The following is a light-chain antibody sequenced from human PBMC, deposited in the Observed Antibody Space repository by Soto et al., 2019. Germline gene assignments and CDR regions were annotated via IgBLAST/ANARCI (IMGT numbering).Light chain of an antibody. CDR3: QQYKNWPPTWA. CDR1: QSVSSN. CDR2: GAS. Sequence: EIVMTQSPATLSVSPGERATISCRASQSVSSNLAWYQQKPGQAPRLLIYGASTRATGIPARFSGSGSGTEFTLTISSLQSEDFAVYYCQQYKNWPPTWAFGQGTKVEIK. V-gene: IGKV3-15*01. J-gene: IGKJ1*01.